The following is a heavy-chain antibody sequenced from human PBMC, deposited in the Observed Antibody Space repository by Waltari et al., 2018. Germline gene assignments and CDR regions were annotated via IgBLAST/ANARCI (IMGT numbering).Heavy chain of an antibody. D-gene: IGHD6-13*01. J-gene: IGHJ4*02. CDR3: ATEQLGKSVFDY. V-gene: IGHV1-24*01. CDR1: GGTFSSYA. Sequence: QVQLVQSGAEVKKPGSSVTVSCKASGGTFSSYAISWVRQAPGQGLEWMGGFDPEDGETIYAQKFQGRVTMTEDTSTDTAYMELSSLRSEDTAVYYCATEQLGKSVFDYWGQGTLVTVSS. CDR2: FDPEDGET.